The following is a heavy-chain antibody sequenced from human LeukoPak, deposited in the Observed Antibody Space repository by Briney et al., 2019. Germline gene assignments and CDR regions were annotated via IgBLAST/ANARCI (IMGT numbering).Heavy chain of an antibody. CDR3: ARDLSGGITVDY. CDR2: ISAYNGNT. V-gene: IGHV1-18*01. D-gene: IGHD1-14*01. J-gene: IGHJ4*02. CDR1: GGTFSSYG. Sequence: ASVKVSCKASGGTFSSYGISWVRQAPGQGLEWMGWISAYNGNTNYAQKLQGRVTMTTDTSTSTAYMELRSLRSDDTAVYYCARDLSGGITVDYWGQGTLVTVSS.